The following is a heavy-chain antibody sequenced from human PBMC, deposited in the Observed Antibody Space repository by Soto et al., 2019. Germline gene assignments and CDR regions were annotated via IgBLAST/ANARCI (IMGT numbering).Heavy chain of an antibody. V-gene: IGHV4-61*01. J-gene: IGHJ6*02. Sequence: SETLSLTCTVSCESVSSGFYYWNWIRQAPGKGLEWIGSILSSGRSNYNPSLKSRVSMSVDTSKNQFSLRLTSVGAADSAIYYCARVVRCTRSGCYYLAMDGWGQGTTVTVSS. CDR2: ILSSGRS. CDR1: CESVSSGFYY. D-gene: IGHD2-15*01. CDR3: ARVVRCTRSGCYYLAMDG.